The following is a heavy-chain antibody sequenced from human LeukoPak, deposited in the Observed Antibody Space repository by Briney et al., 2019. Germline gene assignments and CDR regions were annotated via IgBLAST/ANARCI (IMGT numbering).Heavy chain of an antibody. CDR3: ARDLAVVVPAADPYYYYYYMGV. CDR2: IYTSGST. Sequence: SQTLSLTCTVSGGSISSGSYYWSWIRQPAGKGLEWIGRIYTSGSTNYNPSLKSRVTISVDTSKNQFSLKLSSVTAADTAVYYCARDLAVVVPAADPYYYYYYMGVWGKGTTVTVSS. D-gene: IGHD2-2*01. V-gene: IGHV4-61*02. J-gene: IGHJ6*03. CDR1: GGSISSGSYY.